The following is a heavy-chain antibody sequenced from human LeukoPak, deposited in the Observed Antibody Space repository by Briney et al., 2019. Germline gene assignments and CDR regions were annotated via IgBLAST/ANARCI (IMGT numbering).Heavy chain of an antibody. CDR3: VRWGVEAGMDC. V-gene: IGHV3-7*01. CDR2: INPDGSDT. CDR1: GFTFSNHW. Sequence: PGGSLRLSCEGSGFTFSNHWMGWVRQAPGKGLEWVANINPDGSDTTYVDSVKGRFIISRDNAKKSLLLQMNSLRVEETSVYYCVRWGVEAGMDCWGQGSLVTVSS. D-gene: IGHD3-10*01. J-gene: IGHJ4*02.